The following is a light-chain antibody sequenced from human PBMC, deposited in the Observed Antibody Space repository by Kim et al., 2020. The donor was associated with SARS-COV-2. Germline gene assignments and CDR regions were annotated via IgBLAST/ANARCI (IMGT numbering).Light chain of an antibody. CDR2: ENS. V-gene: IGLV3-1*01. CDR1: KLGEKY. J-gene: IGLJ2*01. Sequence: SYELTQPPSVSVSPGQTASITCSGDKLGEKYACWYQQKPGQSPVLVMYENSDRPSGITERFSGSNSGNTATLTISGTQAMDEADYYCQAWDSRTVVFGGGTQLTVL. CDR3: QAWDSRTVV.